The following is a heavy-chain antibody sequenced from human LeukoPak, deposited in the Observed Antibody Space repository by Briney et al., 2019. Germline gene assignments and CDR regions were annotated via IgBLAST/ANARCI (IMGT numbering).Heavy chain of an antibody. Sequence: SETLSLTCTVSGGSISSYYWSWIRQPPGKGLEWIGYIYYSGSTNYNPSLKSRVTISVDTSKNQFSLKLSSVTAADTAVYYCASGGDYEVIDYWGQGTLVTGSS. J-gene: IGHJ4*02. V-gene: IGHV4-59*01. D-gene: IGHD4-17*01. CDR2: IYYSGST. CDR1: GGSISSYY. CDR3: ASGGDYEVIDY.